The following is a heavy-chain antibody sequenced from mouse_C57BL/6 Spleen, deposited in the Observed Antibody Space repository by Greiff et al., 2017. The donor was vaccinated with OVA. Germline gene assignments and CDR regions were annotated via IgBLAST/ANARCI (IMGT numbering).Heavy chain of an antibody. CDR3: AGWLNYAMDY. J-gene: IGHJ4*01. Sequence: EVKVVESGGGLVKPGGSLKLSCAASGFTFSDYGMHWDRQAPEKGLEWVAYISSGSSTIYYADTVKGRFTISRDNAKNTLFLQMTSLRSEDTAMYYCAGWLNYAMDYWGQGTSVTVSS. V-gene: IGHV5-17*01. CDR2: ISSGSSTI. D-gene: IGHD2-3*01. CDR1: GFTFSDYG.